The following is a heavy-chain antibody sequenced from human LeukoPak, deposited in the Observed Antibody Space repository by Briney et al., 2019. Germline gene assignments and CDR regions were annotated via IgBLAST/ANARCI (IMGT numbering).Heavy chain of an antibody. CDR2: ISSSSSYI. V-gene: IGHV3-21*01. Sequence: PGGSLRLSCAASGFTFSSYSMNWVRLAPGKGLEWVSSISSSSSYIYYADSVKGRFTISRDNAKNSLYLQMNSLRAEDTAVYYCARGYYGSRYYYGMDVWGQGTTVTVSS. D-gene: IGHD3-10*01. J-gene: IGHJ6*02. CDR3: ARGYYGSRYYYGMDV. CDR1: GFTFSSYS.